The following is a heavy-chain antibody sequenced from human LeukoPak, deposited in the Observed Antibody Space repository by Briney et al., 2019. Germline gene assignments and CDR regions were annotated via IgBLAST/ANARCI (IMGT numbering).Heavy chain of an antibody. Sequence: SVKVSCKASGGTFSSYAISWVRQAPGQGLELMGGIIPIFGTANYAQKFQGRITITADESTSTAYMELSSLRSEDTAVYYCEKTYYDILTGYYFGWFDPWGQGTLVTVSS. J-gene: IGHJ5*02. V-gene: IGHV1-69*13. D-gene: IGHD3-9*01. CDR3: EKTYYDILTGYYFGWFDP. CDR2: IIPIFGTA. CDR1: GGTFSSYA.